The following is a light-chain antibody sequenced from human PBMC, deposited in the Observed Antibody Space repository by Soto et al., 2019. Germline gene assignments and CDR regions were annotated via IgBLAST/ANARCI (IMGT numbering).Light chain of an antibody. CDR1: SGSVSTANN. CDR3: ALFMGNGISV. CDR2: STS. Sequence: QTVVTQESSFSVSPGGTVTLTCGLISGSVSTANNPSWYQQTPGQAPRTLIYSTSTRSYWVPDRFSGTSLGNKAALTITLAQADDESDYYLALFMGNGISVFGTGTKLPVL. J-gene: IGLJ1*01. V-gene: IGLV8-61*01.